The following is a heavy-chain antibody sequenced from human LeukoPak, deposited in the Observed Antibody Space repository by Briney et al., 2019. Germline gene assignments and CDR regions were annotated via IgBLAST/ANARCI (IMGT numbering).Heavy chain of an antibody. Sequence: GGSLRLSCAASGFTFSSYSMNWVRQAPGKGLEWVSSISSSSSYIYYADSVKGRFTISRDNAKNSLYLQMNSLGAEDTAIYYCARSIPYGTTWYGRSDYWGQGTLVTVSS. CDR2: ISSSSSYI. D-gene: IGHD6-13*01. CDR1: GFTFSSYS. J-gene: IGHJ4*02. CDR3: ARSIPYGTTWYGRSDY. V-gene: IGHV3-21*04.